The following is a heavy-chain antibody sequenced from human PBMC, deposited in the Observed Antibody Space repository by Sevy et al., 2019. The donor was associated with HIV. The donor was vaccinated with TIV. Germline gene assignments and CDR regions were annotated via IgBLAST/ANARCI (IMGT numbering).Heavy chain of an antibody. Sequence: ASVKVSCKASGGTFSSYAISWVRQAPGQGLEWMGRIIPIFGTANYAQKFQGRVTITADESTSTAYMELSSLRSEDTAVYYCGTEIQDNWFDPWGQGTLVTVSS. CDR1: GGTFSSYA. CDR2: IIPIFGTA. CDR3: GTEIQDNWFDP. J-gene: IGHJ5*02. V-gene: IGHV1-69*13.